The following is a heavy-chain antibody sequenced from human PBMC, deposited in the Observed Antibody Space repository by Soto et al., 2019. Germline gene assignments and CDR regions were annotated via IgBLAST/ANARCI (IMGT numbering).Heavy chain of an antibody. V-gene: IGHV4-31*03. CDR3: ARDHYVYDILTGYGYYYGMDV. J-gene: IGHJ6*04. CDR2: IFYSATT. CDR1: NGSIRSRVCS. D-gene: IGHD3-9*01. Sequence: SLTLSLARTIRNGSIRSRVCSWAYIRKHPGKGLEWLGYIFYSATTYYNPSLKSRVTISVDTSKNQFSLKLSSVTAADTAVYYCARDHYVYDILTGYGYYYGMDVWGKGTTVT.